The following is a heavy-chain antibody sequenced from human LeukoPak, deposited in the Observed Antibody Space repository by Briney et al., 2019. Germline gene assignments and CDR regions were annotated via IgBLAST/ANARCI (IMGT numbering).Heavy chain of an antibody. D-gene: IGHD3-3*01. Sequence: ASVKVSCKVSGYTLTELSMHWVRQAPGKGLEWMGGFDPEDGETIYAQKFQGRVTITRNTSISTAYMELSSLRSEDTAVYYCARGYNDFWSGYWAATNWFDPWGQGTLVTVSS. CDR3: ARGYNDFWSGYWAATNWFDP. CDR1: GYTLTELS. J-gene: IGHJ5*02. CDR2: FDPEDGET. V-gene: IGHV1-24*01.